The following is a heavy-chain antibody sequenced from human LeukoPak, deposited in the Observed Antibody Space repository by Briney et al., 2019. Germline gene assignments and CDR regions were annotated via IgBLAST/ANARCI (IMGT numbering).Heavy chain of an antibody. V-gene: IGHV3-30*03. D-gene: IGHD6-13*01. J-gene: IGHJ4*02. CDR2: ISYDGSNK. CDR3: ARDQMIAAAGLDY. Sequence: GGSLRPSCAASGFTFSSFGMHWVRQAPGKGLEWVAVISYDGSNKYFADSVKGRFTISRDNSKNTLYLQMNSLRAEDTAVYYCARDQMIAAAGLDYWGQGTLVTVSS. CDR1: GFTFSSFG.